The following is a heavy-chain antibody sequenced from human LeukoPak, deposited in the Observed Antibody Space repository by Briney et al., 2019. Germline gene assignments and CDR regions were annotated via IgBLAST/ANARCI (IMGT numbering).Heavy chain of an antibody. CDR2: VNHSGST. CDR1: GGSFSGYY. J-gene: IGHJ5*02. CDR3: AGRGRITVFGVVITNWFDP. Sequence: SETLSLTCAVYGGSFSGYYWSWIRQPPGKGLEWIGEVNHSGSTNQNPSLKSRVTLSVDTSKNQFSLNLSSVTAADTAVYYCAGRGRITVFGVVITNWFDPWGQGTLVTVSS. V-gene: IGHV4-34*01. D-gene: IGHD3-3*01.